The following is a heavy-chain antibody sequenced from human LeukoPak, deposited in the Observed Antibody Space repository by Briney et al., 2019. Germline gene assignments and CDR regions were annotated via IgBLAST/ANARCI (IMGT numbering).Heavy chain of an antibody. J-gene: IGHJ6*02. CDR2: ISSSGSDK. CDR1: GFPFSDHE. CDR3: ARYFYYGMDV. V-gene: IGHV3-48*03. Sequence: PGGSLRLSCAASGFPFSDHEMNWVRQAPGKGLEWVSYISSSGSDKYYPDSVKGRFTISRDNAENSLYLQVNSLRAEDTAIYYCARYFYYGMDVWGQGTTVTVSS.